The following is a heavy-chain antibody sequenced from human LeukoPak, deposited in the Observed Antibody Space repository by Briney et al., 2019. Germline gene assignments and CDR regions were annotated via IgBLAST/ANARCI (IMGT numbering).Heavy chain of an antibody. J-gene: IGHJ6*03. CDR1: GYTLTELS. CDR3: AREDIVARYARLPYYYYYYYMDV. V-gene: IGHV1-24*01. CDR2: FDAEDGET. D-gene: IGHD5-12*01. Sequence: ASVTVSCKLSGYTLTELSIHWVRQAPGKGLEWMGGFDAEDGETIYAQMFQDRVIMTEDTSTDTAYMEVSSLRSEDTAVFYCAREDIVARYARLPYYYYYYYMDVWGKGTTVTVSS.